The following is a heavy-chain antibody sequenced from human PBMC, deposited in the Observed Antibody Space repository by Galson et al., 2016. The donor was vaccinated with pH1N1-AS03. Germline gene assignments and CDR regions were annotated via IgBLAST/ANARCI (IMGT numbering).Heavy chain of an antibody. D-gene: IGHD3-3*01. CDR3: TRGLGRFLEWVLDY. CDR1: KFTFSRFS. Sequence: SLRLSCAATKFTFSRFSMHWVRQAPGKGLEWVAAISFDGSNKHYADSVKGRFTISRDDAKNTLYLQMNSLRSEDTAVYFCTRGLGRFLEWVLDYWGQGSLVTVSS. J-gene: IGHJ4*02. CDR2: ISFDGSNK. V-gene: IGHV3-30*04.